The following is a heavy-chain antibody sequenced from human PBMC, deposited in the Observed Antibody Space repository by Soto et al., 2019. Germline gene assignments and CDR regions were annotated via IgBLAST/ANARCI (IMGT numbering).Heavy chain of an antibody. J-gene: IGHJ4*02. D-gene: IGHD3-22*01. V-gene: IGHV5-51*01. Sequence: GESLKISCKGSGYSFTSYWIGWVRQMPGKGLEWMGIIYPGDSDTRYSPSFQGQVTISADKSISTAYLQWSSLKASDTAMYYCAQRGVVYDSSGHSYYFDYWGQGTLVTVSS. CDR2: IYPGDSDT. CDR1: GYSFTSYW. CDR3: AQRGVVYDSSGHSYYFDY.